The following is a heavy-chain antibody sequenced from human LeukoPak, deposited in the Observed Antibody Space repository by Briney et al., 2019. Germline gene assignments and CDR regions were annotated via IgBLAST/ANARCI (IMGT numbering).Heavy chain of an antibody. Sequence: GGSLRLSCAASGFTFSSYGMSWVRQAPGKGLEWVSTISGSGSNTYYADSAKGRFTISRDNAKNSLFLQMHSLRAEDTAVYYCARVNDFWSGFFDFWGQGTLVTVSS. CDR1: GFTFSSYG. CDR3: ARVNDFWSGFFDF. CDR2: ISGSGSNT. V-gene: IGHV3-23*01. J-gene: IGHJ4*02. D-gene: IGHD3-3*01.